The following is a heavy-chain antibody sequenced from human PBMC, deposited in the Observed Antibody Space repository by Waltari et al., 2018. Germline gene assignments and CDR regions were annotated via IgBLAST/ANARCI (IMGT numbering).Heavy chain of an antibody. CDR3: AKASRGSGYDWDAFDI. J-gene: IGHJ3*02. V-gene: IGHV3-30-3*02. D-gene: IGHD5-12*01. CDR2: ISSDGTIK. Sequence: QVQLVESGGGVVQPGRSLRLSCAASGFTFSSYAVHWVRQAPGKGLEWVAVISSDGTIKYHADSVKGRFTISRDNPKNTLYLQMNSLRTEDTAVYYCAKASRGSGYDWDAFDIWGLGTMVTVSS. CDR1: GFTFSSYA.